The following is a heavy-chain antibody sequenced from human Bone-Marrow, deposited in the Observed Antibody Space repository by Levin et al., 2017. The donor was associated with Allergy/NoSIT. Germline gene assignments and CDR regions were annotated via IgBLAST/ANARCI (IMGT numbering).Heavy chain of an antibody. CDR1: GGTFSSYA. CDR2: IIPIFGTA. D-gene: IGHD6-19*01. Sequence: GASVKVSCKASGGTFSSYAISWVRQAPGQGLEWMGGIIPIFGTANYAQKFQGRVTITADESTSTAYMELSSLRSEDTAVYYCASKSSGWYYFDYWGQGTLVTVSS. CDR3: ASKSSGWYYFDY. J-gene: IGHJ4*02. V-gene: IGHV1-69*13.